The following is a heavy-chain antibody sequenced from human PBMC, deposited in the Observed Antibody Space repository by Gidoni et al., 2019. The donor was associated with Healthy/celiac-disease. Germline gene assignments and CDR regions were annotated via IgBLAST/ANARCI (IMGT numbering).Heavy chain of an antibody. CDR3: ATTPSSWTDRNWFDP. D-gene: IGHD6-13*01. V-gene: IGHV3-11*05. J-gene: IGHJ5*02. CDR2: ISSSSSYT. Sequence: QVQLVESGGGLVKPGGSLRLSCSASGFPFRYYYMSWIRQAPGKGLEWVSYISSSSSYTNYADSVKGRFTISRDNAKNSLYLQMNSLRAEDTAVYYCATTPSSWTDRNWFDPWGQGTLVTVSS. CDR1: GFPFRYYY.